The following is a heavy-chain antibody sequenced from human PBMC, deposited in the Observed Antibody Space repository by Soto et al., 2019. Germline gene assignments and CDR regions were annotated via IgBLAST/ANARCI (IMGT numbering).Heavy chain of an antibody. V-gene: IGHV3-23*01. CDR1: GFTFTDYA. Sequence: GGSLRLSCAASGFTFTDYAMTWVRQAPGKGLEWVSGISGSGGVTYYADSVKGRFTISRDNSRNTLFLQMNSLRAGDTAIYYCAKARGGAYNFPGLGYWAQGILVTVSS. CDR2: ISGSGGVT. CDR3: AKARGGAYNFPGLGY. D-gene: IGHD3-10*01. J-gene: IGHJ4*02.